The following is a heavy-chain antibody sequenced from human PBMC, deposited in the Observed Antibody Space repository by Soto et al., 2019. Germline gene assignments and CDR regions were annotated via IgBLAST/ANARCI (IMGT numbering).Heavy chain of an antibody. CDR3: ARARCSSASCYKSTWFEP. D-gene: IGHD2-2*02. Sequence: QVQMVQSGAEAKKPGTSVKVSCKASGCTFTNFGVTWVRQAPGQGLEWMGWISASNGNTNYAWRFQGRVTMTTDPSTATAYMELRSLRSDDTAIYYCARARCSSASCYKSTWFEPWGQGTLVTVSS. V-gene: IGHV1-18*01. CDR1: GCTFTNFG. CDR2: ISASNGNT. J-gene: IGHJ5*02.